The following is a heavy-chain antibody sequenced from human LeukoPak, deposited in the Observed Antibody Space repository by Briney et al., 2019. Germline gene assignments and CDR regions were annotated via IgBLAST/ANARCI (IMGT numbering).Heavy chain of an antibody. Sequence: ASVKVSCKAFGYTFTNYGISCVRQSPGQGLEWMGWISAYNANTNYAQRLQGRVTMTTDTSTSTAYMELRSLRSDDTAVYFCARDYYSGSYYGDYWGQGTQVTVSS. J-gene: IGHJ4*02. CDR1: GYTFTNYG. CDR3: ARDYYSGSYYGDY. D-gene: IGHD1-26*01. CDR2: ISAYNANT. V-gene: IGHV1-18*01.